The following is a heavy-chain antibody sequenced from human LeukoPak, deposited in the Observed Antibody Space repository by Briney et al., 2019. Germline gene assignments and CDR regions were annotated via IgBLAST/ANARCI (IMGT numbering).Heavy chain of an antibody. Sequence: SETLSLTCTVSGGSISSYYWSWIRQPPGKGLEGIGYIYNSGSTNYNPSLKSRVTISVDTSKNQFSLKLSSVTAADTAVYYCARSVFPGIAVAGRLDAFDIWGQGTMVTVSS. D-gene: IGHD6-19*01. CDR2: IYNSGST. CDR3: ARSVFPGIAVAGRLDAFDI. J-gene: IGHJ3*02. CDR1: GGSISSYY. V-gene: IGHV4-59*08.